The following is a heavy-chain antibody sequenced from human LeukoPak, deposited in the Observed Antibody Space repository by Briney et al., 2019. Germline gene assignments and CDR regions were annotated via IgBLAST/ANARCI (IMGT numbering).Heavy chain of an antibody. Sequence: GGSLRLSCAASGFTFSSYWMHWVRQGPGKGLVWVSRISTDGSSTDYADSVKGRFTISRENAKNTLYLQMNSLRAEDTAVYYCARTRTLPIAGGFDTWGQGSLVTVSS. CDR2: ISTDGSST. D-gene: IGHD3-16*01. CDR3: ARTRTLPIAGGFDT. CDR1: GFTFSSYW. V-gene: IGHV3-74*01. J-gene: IGHJ5*02.